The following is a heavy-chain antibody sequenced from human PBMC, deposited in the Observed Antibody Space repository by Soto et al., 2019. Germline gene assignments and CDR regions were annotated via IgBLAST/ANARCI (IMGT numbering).Heavy chain of an antibody. Sequence: ASLKVSCKASGYTFTSYGISWVRQAPGQGLEWMGWISAYNGNTNYAQKLQGRVTMTTDTSTSTAYMELRSLRSDDTAVYYCARGIVPAARYYYYYYMDVWGKGTTVTVSS. V-gene: IGHV1-18*01. CDR2: ISAYNGNT. D-gene: IGHD2-2*01. CDR1: GYTFTSYG. CDR3: ARGIVPAARYYYYYYMDV. J-gene: IGHJ6*03.